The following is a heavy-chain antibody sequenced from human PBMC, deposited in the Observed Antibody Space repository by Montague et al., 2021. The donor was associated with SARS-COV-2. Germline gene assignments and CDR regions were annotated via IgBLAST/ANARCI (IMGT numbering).Heavy chain of an antibody. CDR3: ASPTYYYDSSGSDAFDI. J-gene: IGHJ3*02. Sequence: SETLSLTCTVSGGSISSSSYYWGWIRQPPGKGLEWIGSIYYSGSTYYNPSLKSRVTISVDTSKNLFSLKLSSAAAADTAVYYCASPTYYYDSSGSDAFDIWGQGTMVTVSS. CDR2: IYYSGST. D-gene: IGHD3-22*01. CDR1: GGSISSSSYY. V-gene: IGHV4-39*01.